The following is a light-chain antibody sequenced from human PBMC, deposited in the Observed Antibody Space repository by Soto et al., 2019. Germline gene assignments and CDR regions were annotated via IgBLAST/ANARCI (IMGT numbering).Light chain of an antibody. CDR1: ISDVGGYNY. V-gene: IGLV2-14*01. J-gene: IGLJ2*01. CDR3: SSYTSSSTVV. CDR2: EVS. Sequence: QSALTQPASVSGSPGQSITISCTGTISDVGGYNYVSRYQQHPGKAPKLMIYEVSNRPSGVSNRFPGSKSGNTASLTISGLQAGDEADYYCSSYTSSSTVVFGGGTKLTVL.